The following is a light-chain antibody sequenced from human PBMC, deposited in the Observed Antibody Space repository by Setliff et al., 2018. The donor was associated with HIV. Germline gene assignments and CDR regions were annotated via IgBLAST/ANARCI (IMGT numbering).Light chain of an antibody. J-gene: IGLJ1*01. V-gene: IGLV2-23*02. CDR1: SSDIAKYTY. CDR3: CSYAGSYV. CDR2: EVF. Sequence: QSALAQPASVSGSPGQSITISCTGTSSDIAKYTYVSWYRQHPGKAPKLMIYEVFKRPSGVSNRFSGSKSGNTASLTISGLQAEDEADYYCCSYAGSYVFGTGTKVTVL.